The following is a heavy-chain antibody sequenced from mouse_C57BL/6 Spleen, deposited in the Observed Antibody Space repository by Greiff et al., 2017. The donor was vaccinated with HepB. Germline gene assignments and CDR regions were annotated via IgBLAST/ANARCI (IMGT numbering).Heavy chain of an antibody. CDR2: IDPSDSYT. J-gene: IGHJ4*01. Sequence: VQLQQPGAELVKPGASVKLSCKASGYTFTSYWMQWVKQRPGQGLEWIGEIDPSDSYTNYNQKFKGKATLTVDTSSSTAYMQRSSLTSEDAAVYYCARPLGRGNYAMDYWGQGTSVTVSS. CDR1: GYTFTSYW. V-gene: IGHV1-50*01. CDR3: ARPLGRGNYAMDY. D-gene: IGHD4-1*01.